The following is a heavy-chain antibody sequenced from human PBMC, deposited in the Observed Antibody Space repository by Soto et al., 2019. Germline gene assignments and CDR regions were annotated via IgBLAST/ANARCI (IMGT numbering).Heavy chain of an antibody. Sequence: EVQLLESGGGLVQPGGSLRLSCAASGFTFSSYAMSWVRQAPGKGLEWVSAISGSGGSTYYADSVKGRFTISRDKSKNALYLQMNSLRAEDTAVYYCAKDVKGAVAGTFDYWGQGTLVTVSS. D-gene: IGHD6-19*01. CDR3: AKDVKGAVAGTFDY. V-gene: IGHV3-23*01. CDR1: GFTFSSYA. J-gene: IGHJ4*02. CDR2: ISGSGGST.